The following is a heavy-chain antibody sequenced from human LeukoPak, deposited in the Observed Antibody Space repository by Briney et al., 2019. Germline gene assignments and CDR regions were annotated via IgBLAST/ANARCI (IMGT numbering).Heavy chain of an antibody. CDR2: IYSGGST. Sequence: GGSLRLSCAASGFTVSSNYMSWVRQAPGKGLEWVSVIYSGGSTYYADSVKGRFTISRDNSKNTLYLQMNSLRAEDTAVYYCARDTSSGPPRDAFDIWGQGTMVTVSS. J-gene: IGHJ3*02. CDR3: ARDTSSGPPRDAFDI. CDR1: GFTVSSNY. V-gene: IGHV3-66*01. D-gene: IGHD3-22*01.